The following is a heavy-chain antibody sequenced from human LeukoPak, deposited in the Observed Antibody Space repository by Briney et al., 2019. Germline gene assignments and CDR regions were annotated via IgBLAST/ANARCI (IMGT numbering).Heavy chain of an antibody. CDR3: AKGGCRSTSCYIDY. CDR2: ISWNSGSI. D-gene: IGHD2-2*02. J-gene: IGHJ4*02. CDR1: GFTFDDYG. V-gene: IGHV3-9*01. Sequence: PGGSLRLSCAASGFTFDDYGMHWVRQAPGKGLEGVTGISWNSGSIDYADSVKGRFTISRDKAKNSLYLQMNNLRAEDTALYYCAKGGCRSTSCYIDYWGQGTLVTVSS.